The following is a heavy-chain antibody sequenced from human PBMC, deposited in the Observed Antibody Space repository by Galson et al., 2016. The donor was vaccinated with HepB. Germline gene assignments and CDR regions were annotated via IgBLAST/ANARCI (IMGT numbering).Heavy chain of an antibody. CDR1: GFAFGSNW. CDR2: IKQDGSEK. CDR3: AKGRGGVSVH. Sequence: SLRLSCAASGFAFGSNWMSWVRQAPGKGLEWVANIKQDGSEKYFVDSVKGRFTISRDNAKNSLYLQMNSLRAEDTAVYYCAKGRGGVSVHWGQGTLVTVSS. J-gene: IGHJ4*02. V-gene: IGHV3-7*01. D-gene: IGHD3-10*01.